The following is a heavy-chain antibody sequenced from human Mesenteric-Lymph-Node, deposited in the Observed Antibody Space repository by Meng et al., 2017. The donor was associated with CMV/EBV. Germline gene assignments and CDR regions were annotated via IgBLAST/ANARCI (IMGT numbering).Heavy chain of an antibody. Sequence: GESLKISCVVSGFDVSDNYMSWVRQAPGKGLEWVSVIFAGSSTFYADSVKGRFTISRDSSKSALYLQMNSLRADDTGIYYCARGTAAKMTLWGQETRVTVSS. CDR2: IFAGSST. CDR1: GFDVSDNY. CDR3: ARGTAAKMTL. J-gene: IGHJ4*02. V-gene: IGHV3-53*01. D-gene: IGHD1-1*01.